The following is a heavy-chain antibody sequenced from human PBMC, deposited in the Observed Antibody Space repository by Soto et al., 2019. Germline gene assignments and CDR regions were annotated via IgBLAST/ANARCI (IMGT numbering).Heavy chain of an antibody. V-gene: IGHV5-51*01. Sequence: GESLKISCKGSGYSFTSYWIGWVRQMPGKGLEWMGIIYPGDSDTRYSPSFQGQVTIPADKSISTAYLQWSSLKASDTAMYYCARQGSDPYYYYYYYMDVWGKGTTVTVSS. CDR1: GYSFTSYW. CDR3: ARQGSDPYYYYYYYMDV. J-gene: IGHJ6*03. CDR2: IYPGDSDT. D-gene: IGHD6-25*01.